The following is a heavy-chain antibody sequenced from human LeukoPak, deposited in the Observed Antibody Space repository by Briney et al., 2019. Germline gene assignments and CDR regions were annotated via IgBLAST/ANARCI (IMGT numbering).Heavy chain of an antibody. CDR1: GFTFSSYA. CDR3: AREYGTEDYYYGMDV. CDR2: ISYDGSNK. D-gene: IGHD1-1*01. Sequence: GGSLRLSCAASGFTFSSYALHWVRQAPGKGLEWVAVISYDGSNKYYADSVKGRFTISRDNSKNTLYLQMNSLRAEDTAVYYCAREYGTEDYYYGMDVWGQGTTVTVSS. V-gene: IGHV3-30-3*01. J-gene: IGHJ6*02.